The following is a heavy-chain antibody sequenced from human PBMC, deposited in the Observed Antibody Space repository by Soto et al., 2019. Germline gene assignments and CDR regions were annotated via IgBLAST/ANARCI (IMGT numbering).Heavy chain of an antibody. CDR3: HRRVATDSNYYYYYGMVV. V-gene: IGHV3-73*01. CDR2: IRSKANSYAT. J-gene: IGHJ6*01. CDR1: GFTFSGSA. D-gene: IGHD4-4*01. Sequence: GGSLKLSCAASGFTFSGSAMHWVRQASGKGLEWVGRIRSKANSYATAYAASVKGRFTISRHDSNNTAYLQLNSLKTRATAEYSCHRRVATDSNYYYYYGMVVCGQGATVPVSS.